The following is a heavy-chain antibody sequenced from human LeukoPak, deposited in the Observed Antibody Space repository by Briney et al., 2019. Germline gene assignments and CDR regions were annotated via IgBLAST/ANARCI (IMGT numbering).Heavy chain of an antibody. CDR3: ARQPGGEMANALDY. D-gene: IGHD5-24*01. CDR1: GGSFSSYY. CDR2: IIYSGGT. J-gene: IGHJ4*02. Sequence: SETLSLTCPVSGGSFSSYYWSWIRQPPGKGLEWIGYIIYSGGTNYNPSLKSRVTISVDTSKNQFSLKLSSVTAADTAVYFCARQPGGEMANALDYGGQGTRVTVSS. V-gene: IGHV4-59*08.